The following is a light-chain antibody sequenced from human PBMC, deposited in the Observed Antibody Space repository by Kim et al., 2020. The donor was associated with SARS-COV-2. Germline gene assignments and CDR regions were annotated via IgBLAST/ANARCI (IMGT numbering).Light chain of an antibody. Sequence: SASVGDRVTITCRASENIGTWLAWYQQKPGRAPSLLIYLASTLESGVPSRFSGTGSGKEFSLSITSLQPDDFATYYCQHYSRFPYTFGQGTKLEI. J-gene: IGKJ2*01. V-gene: IGKV1-5*03. CDR1: ENIGTW. CDR2: LAS. CDR3: QHYSRFPYT.